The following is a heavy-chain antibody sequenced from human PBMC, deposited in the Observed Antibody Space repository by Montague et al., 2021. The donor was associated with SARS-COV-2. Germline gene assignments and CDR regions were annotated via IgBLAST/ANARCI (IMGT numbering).Heavy chain of an antibody. CDR1: GDSVSGNSAT. D-gene: IGHD1-1*01. CDR3: TSGREGNYNVMDV. V-gene: IGHV6-1*01. Sequence: CAISGDSVSGNSATWNGLRPAPSRRIDWLCSTYYRTKWYNDYAVSVRGRVTINPDTSKNQFSLQLNSVTPEDTAIYYCTSGREGNYNVMDVWGQGTTVTVAS. CDR2: TYYRTKWYN. J-gene: IGHJ6*02.